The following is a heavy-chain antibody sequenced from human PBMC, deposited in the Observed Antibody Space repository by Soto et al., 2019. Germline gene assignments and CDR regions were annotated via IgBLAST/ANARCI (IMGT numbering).Heavy chain of an antibody. CDR3: ARGRYGDY. CDR1: GYDFTTYG. D-gene: IGHD1-1*01. J-gene: IGHJ4*02. Sequence: QVHLVQSGAEVKKPGASVKVSCKGSGYDFTTYGITWVRQAPGLGLEWMAWISAHNGNTDYAQKLQGRVTVTRDTSTSTAYMELRSLRSDDTAVYYCARGRYGDYWGQGALVTVSS. CDR2: ISAHNGNT. V-gene: IGHV1-18*01.